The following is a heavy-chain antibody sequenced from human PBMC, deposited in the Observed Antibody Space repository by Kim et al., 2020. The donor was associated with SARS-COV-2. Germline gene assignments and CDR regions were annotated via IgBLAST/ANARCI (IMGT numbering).Heavy chain of an antibody. J-gene: IGHJ4*02. D-gene: IGHD2-2*01. Sequence: SVKGRFTISRDNAKNSLYLQMNSLRDEDTAVYYCARDPENVVVPAATFDYWGQGTLVTVSS. CDR3: ARDPENVVVPAATFDY. V-gene: IGHV3-48*02.